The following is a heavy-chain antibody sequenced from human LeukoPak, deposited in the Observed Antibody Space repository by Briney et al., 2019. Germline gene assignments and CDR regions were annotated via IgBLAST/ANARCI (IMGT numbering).Heavy chain of an antibody. J-gene: IGHJ4*02. V-gene: IGHV1-18*01. CDR1: GYTFTSYG. Sequence: ASVKVSCKASGYTFTSYGISWVRQAPGQGLEWMGWISAYNGNTNYAQKLQGRVTMTTDTSTSTAYMELRSLRSDDTAVYYCARDLYPTHSGSGSYFDYWGQGTLVTVSS. CDR2: ISAYNGNT. D-gene: IGHD3-10*01. CDR3: ARDLYPTHSGSGSYFDY.